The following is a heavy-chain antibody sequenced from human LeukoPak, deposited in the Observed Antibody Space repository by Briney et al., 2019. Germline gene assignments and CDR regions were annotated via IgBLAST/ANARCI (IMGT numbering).Heavy chain of an antibody. CDR2: ISSSGSTI. Sequence: PGGSLRLSCAVSGFTFNNYWMNWVRQAPGKGLEWVSYISSSGSTIYYADSVKGRFTISRDNAKNSLYLQMNSLRAEDTAVYYCAREPAIQLWSNIRDAFDIWGQGTMVTVSS. CDR1: GFTFNNYW. J-gene: IGHJ3*02. CDR3: AREPAIQLWSNIRDAFDI. D-gene: IGHD5-18*01. V-gene: IGHV3-48*04.